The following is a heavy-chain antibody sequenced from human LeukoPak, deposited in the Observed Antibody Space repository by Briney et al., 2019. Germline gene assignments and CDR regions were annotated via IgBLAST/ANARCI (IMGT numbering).Heavy chain of an antibody. V-gene: IGHV4-59*12. J-gene: IGHJ4*02. Sequence: SETLSLTCTVSGGSISSYYWSWIRQPPGKGLEWIGYIYYSGGTYYNPSLKSRVTISIDTSKNQFSLKLRSVTAADTAVYYCARDGNALWGQGTLVTVSS. D-gene: IGHD1-1*01. CDR3: ARDGNAL. CDR1: GGSISSYY. CDR2: IYYSGGT.